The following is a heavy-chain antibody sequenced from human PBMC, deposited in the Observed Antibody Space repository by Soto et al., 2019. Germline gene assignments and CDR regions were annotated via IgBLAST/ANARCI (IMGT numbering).Heavy chain of an antibody. CDR2: ISGSDGST. CDR1: GVTFSNCG. Sequence: GGSLRLSCAASGVTFSNCGMSWVRQAPGKGLEWVSAISGSDGSTYYTDSVKGRFTISRDNSKNTLYLQMNSLRAEDTAVYYCAKDEYYDILTGFDYWGQGTLVTVSS. V-gene: IGHV3-23*01. D-gene: IGHD3-9*01. CDR3: AKDEYYDILTGFDY. J-gene: IGHJ4*02.